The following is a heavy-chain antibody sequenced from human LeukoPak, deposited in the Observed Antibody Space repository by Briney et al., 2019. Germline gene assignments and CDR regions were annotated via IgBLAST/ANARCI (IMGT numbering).Heavy chain of an antibody. J-gene: IGHJ4*02. V-gene: IGHV1-24*01. D-gene: IGHD2-2*01. Sequence: GFDPEDGETIYAQKFQGRVTMTEDTSTDTAYMELSSLRSEDTAVYYCATGVPAAIIPDYWGQGTLVTVSS. CDR2: FDPEDGET. CDR3: ATGVPAAIIPDY.